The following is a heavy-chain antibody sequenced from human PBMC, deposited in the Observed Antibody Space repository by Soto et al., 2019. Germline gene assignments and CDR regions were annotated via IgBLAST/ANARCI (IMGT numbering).Heavy chain of an antibody. CDR3: TRDDVHFNGDRYYGVPMDV. Sequence: EVQLVESGGDLVQPGGSLRLSCAASGFSVSSKYMSWVRQAPGKGLEWVSLIQSGGTKYYAGSVKGRFTISRDYAENTLFRQMNSLRVEDTAVYYCTRDDVHFNGDRYYGVPMDVWGKGTTVTFSA. V-gene: IGHV3-66*01. CDR2: IQSGGTK. CDR1: GFSVSSKY. J-gene: IGHJ6*04. D-gene: IGHD2-8*01.